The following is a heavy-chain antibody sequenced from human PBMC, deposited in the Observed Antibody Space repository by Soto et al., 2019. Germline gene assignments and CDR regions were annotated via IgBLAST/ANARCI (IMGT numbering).Heavy chain of an antibody. Sequence: ASVKVSCKASGYTFTSYGISWVRQAPGQGLEWMGWISAYNGNTNYAQKLQGRVTMTTDTSTSTAYMELRSLRSDDTAVYYCARDSPDRYCSGGSCYTLDHWGQGTLVTVSS. D-gene: IGHD2-15*01. CDR1: GYTFTSYG. CDR3: ARDSPDRYCSGGSCYTLDH. CDR2: ISAYNGNT. J-gene: IGHJ4*02. V-gene: IGHV1-18*01.